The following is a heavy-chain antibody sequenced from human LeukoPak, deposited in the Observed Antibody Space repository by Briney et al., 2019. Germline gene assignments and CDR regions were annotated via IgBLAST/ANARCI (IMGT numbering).Heavy chain of an antibody. CDR1: GFTFSSHG. Sequence: GRSLTLSCAAAGFTFSSHGMHWVRQAPGKGLEWVAVIWSDGSNKYYADSARGRFTISRDNSKNTLYLQMNSLRAEDTAVYYCARVTMVAGASYNWFVPWGQGTLVTVST. CDR2: IWSDGSNK. CDR3: ARVTMVAGASYNWFVP. V-gene: IGHV3-33*08. J-gene: IGHJ5*02. D-gene: IGHD2-15*01.